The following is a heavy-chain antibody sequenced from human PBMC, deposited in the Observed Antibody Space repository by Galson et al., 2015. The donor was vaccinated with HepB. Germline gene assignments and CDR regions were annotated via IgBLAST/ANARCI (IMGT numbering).Heavy chain of an antibody. CDR2: ISSTGTTM. CDR3: ARVYFGSGSSFADWYFDL. V-gene: IGHV3-48*02. Sequence: SLRLSCAASGFTFSSYTMNWVRQAPGKGLESVSYISSTGTTMYYADSAKGRFTISRDNAQNSLYLQMNSLRDEDTAVYYCARVYFGSGSSFADWYFDLWGRGALVTVSS. D-gene: IGHD3-10*01. J-gene: IGHJ2*01. CDR1: GFTFSSYT.